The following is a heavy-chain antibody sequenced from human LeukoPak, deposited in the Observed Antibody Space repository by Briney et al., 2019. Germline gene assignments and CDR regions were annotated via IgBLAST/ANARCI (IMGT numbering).Heavy chain of an antibody. CDR3: ARQPTSYYYYMDV. D-gene: IGHD5-12*01. V-gene: IGHV5-51*01. Sequence: GESLKISCKDSGYSFTSYWIGWVRQMPGKGLEWTGIIYPGDSDTRYSPSFQGQVTVSADKSITTVYLQWSSLKASDTAIYYCARQPTSYYYYMDVWGEGTAVTVSS. CDR2: IYPGDSDT. J-gene: IGHJ6*03. CDR1: GYSFTSYW.